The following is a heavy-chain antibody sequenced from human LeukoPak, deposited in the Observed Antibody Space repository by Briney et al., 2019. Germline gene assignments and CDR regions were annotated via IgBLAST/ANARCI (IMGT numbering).Heavy chain of an antibody. CDR2: IYESGST. J-gene: IGHJ5*02. D-gene: IGHD2-2*01. CDR1: GGSISSGGYY. Sequence: SETLSLTCTVSGGSISSGGYYWSWIRQHPGKGLEGVGNIYESGSTYYNPSLKSRVTISVDTSKNQFSLKLSSVTAADTAVYYCARGYCSSTSCYRGLLRFDPWGQGTLVTVSS. V-gene: IGHV4-31*03. CDR3: ARGYCSSTSCYRGLLRFDP.